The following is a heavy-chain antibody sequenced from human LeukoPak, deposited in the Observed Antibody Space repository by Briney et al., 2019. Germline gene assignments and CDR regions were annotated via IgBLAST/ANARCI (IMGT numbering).Heavy chain of an antibody. D-gene: IGHD3-16*01. CDR3: AKDGGMLTGVPNWFDP. Sequence: GRSLRLSCAASGFTFRSYGMHWVRQAPGKGLEWVALISFDGSNIHCADSVKGRFTISRDNFRNTLYLQMNSLRAEDTAVYYCAKDGGMLTGVPNWFDPWGQGTLVTVSS. J-gene: IGHJ5*02. CDR2: ISFDGSNI. CDR1: GFTFRSYG. V-gene: IGHV3-30*18.